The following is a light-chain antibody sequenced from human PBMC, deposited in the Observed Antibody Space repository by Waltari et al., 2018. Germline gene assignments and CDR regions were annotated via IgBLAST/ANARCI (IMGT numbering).Light chain of an antibody. J-gene: IGKJ3*01. CDR3: QQYNNYPFT. V-gene: IGKV1-5*01. Sequence: DIQMTQSPSTLSSSVGDRVPITCRASQGISSWLAWYQQKPGKAPKLLIYTASSLESGVPSRFSGSGSGTEFTLTISSLQPDDFATYYCQQYNNYPFTFGPGTKVEIK. CDR1: QGISSW. CDR2: TAS.